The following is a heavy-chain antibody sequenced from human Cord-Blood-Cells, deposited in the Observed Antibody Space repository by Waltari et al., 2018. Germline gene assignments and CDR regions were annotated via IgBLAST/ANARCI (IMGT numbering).Heavy chain of an antibody. CDR2: INHSGST. CDR1: GGSFSGYY. D-gene: IGHD1-26*01. J-gene: IGHJ4*02. Sequence: QVQLQQWGAGLLKPSETLSLPCAVYGGSFSGYYWSWIRQPPGKGLEWIGEINHSGSTNYNPSLKSRVTISVDTSNNQFSLKLSSVTAADTAVYYCARRGLGVDYWGQGTLVTVSS. CDR3: ARRGLGVDY. V-gene: IGHV4-34*01.